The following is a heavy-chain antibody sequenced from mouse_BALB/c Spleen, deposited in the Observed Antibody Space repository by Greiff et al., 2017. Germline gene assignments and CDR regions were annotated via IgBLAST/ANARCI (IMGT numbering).Heavy chain of an antibody. CDR1: GFTFSSYA. CDR3: ARSYGNYGAMDY. V-gene: IGHV5-6-5*01. CDR2: ISSGGST. J-gene: IGHJ4*01. D-gene: IGHD2-10*02. Sequence: EVKLVESGGGLVKPGGSLKLSCAASGFTFSSYAMSWVRQTPEKRLEWVASISSGGSTYYPDSVKGRFTISRDNARNILYLQMSSLRSEDTAMYYCARSYGNYGAMDYWGQGTSVTVSS.